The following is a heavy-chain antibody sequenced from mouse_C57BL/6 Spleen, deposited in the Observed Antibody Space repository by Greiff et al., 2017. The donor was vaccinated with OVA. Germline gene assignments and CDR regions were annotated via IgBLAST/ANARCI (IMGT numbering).Heavy chain of an antibody. CDR1: GYAFSSSW. Sequence: QVQLQQSGPELVKPGASVKISCKASGYAFSSSWMNWVKQRPGKGLEWIGRIYPGDGDTNYNGKFKGKATLTADKSSSTAYMQLSSLTSEDSAVYFCARYDSSGYGAMDYWGQGTSVTASS. J-gene: IGHJ4*01. CDR2: IYPGDGDT. CDR3: ARYDSSGYGAMDY. D-gene: IGHD3-2*02. V-gene: IGHV1-82*01.